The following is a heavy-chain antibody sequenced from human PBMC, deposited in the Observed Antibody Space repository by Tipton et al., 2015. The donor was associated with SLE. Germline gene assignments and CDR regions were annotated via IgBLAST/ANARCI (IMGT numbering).Heavy chain of an antibody. J-gene: IGHJ5*02. Sequence: TLSLTCAVHDGSLSNYYWSWFRRPPGRGLEWIGEITRRGKTNYNPSLKSRVTISVDTSKNQFSLKLSSVTAADTAVCYCARVQAYEGFDPWGQGTLVTVSS. V-gene: IGHV4-34*01. CDR3: ARVQAYEGFDP. CDR1: DGSLSNYY. D-gene: IGHD3-16*01. CDR2: ITRRGKT.